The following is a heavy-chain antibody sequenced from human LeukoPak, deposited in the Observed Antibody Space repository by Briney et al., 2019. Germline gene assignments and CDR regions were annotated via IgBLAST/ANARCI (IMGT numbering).Heavy chain of an antibody. CDR2: IYYSGST. D-gene: IGHD1-26*01. CDR3: AREPVGATWPARYFDY. CDR1: GGSISSYY. J-gene: IGHJ4*02. V-gene: IGHV4-59*01. Sequence: KPSETLSLTCTVPGGSISSYYWSWIRQPPGKGLEWIGYIYYSGSTNYNPSLKSRVTISVDTSKNQFSLKLSSVTAADTAVYYCAREPVGATWPARYFDYWGQGTLVTVSS.